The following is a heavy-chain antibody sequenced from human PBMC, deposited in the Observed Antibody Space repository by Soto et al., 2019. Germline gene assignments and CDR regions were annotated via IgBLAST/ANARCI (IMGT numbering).Heavy chain of an antibody. CDR1: GGSLNRANYY. CDR2: VYYRGTT. D-gene: IGHD6-19*01. Sequence: SETLSLTCTFSGGSLNRANYYWGWIRQPPGKGLEWIGNVYYRGTTYYNPSLKGRVTISVDTSKNQFSLKLSSVTAADSAVFFCVRHQRYSSGWYIDYWGQGTPVTVS. CDR3: VRHQRYSSGWYIDY. J-gene: IGHJ4*02. V-gene: IGHV4-39*01.